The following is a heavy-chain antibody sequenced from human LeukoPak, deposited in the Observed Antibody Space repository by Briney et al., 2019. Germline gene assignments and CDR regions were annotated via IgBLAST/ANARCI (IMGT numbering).Heavy chain of an antibody. V-gene: IGHV4-59*01. CDR1: GGSISSYY. CDR3: ARVVDDILTGYHNEAYYFDY. Sequence: SETLSLTCTASGGSISSYYWSWIRQPPGKGLEWIGYIYYSGSTNYNPSPMSRVTISVDTSKNQFSLKLSSVTAADTAVYYCARVVDDILTGYHNEAYYFDYWGQGTLVTVSS. D-gene: IGHD3-9*01. J-gene: IGHJ4*02. CDR2: IYYSGST.